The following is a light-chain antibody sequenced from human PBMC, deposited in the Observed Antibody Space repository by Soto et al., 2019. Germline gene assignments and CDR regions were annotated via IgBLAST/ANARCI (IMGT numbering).Light chain of an antibody. CDR1: QSVTSNY. CDR2: GAS. V-gene: IGKV3-20*01. CDR3: QHYITSLTT. Sequence: EIVLTQSPGTLSLSPGERATLPCGASQSVTSNYLAWYQQKPGQAPRLLIYGASRRATGVPDRFIGSGSGTDFTLTISRLEPEDFAVYYCQHYITSLTTFGQGTKVDIK. J-gene: IGKJ1*01.